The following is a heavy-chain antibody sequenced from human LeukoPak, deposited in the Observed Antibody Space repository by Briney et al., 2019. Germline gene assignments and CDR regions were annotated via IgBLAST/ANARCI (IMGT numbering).Heavy chain of an antibody. D-gene: IGHD4-23*01. CDR1: GFTFDDYA. Sequence: GRSLRLSCAASGFTFDDYAMHWVRKAPGKGLEGVSGISWNSGSIGYEDSVKGRFTIYRDNAKNSLYLQMNSLRAEDMALYYCAKEVTHDYGGNGFDYWGQGTLVTVSS. V-gene: IGHV3-9*03. J-gene: IGHJ4*02. CDR3: AKEVTHDYGGNGFDY. CDR2: ISWNSGSI.